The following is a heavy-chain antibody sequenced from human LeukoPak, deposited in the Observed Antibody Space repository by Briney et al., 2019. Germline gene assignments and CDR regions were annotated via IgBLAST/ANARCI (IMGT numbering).Heavy chain of an antibody. J-gene: IGHJ4*02. CDR3: ARSPSSGYDHMDY. CDR2: ISNRGYIT. D-gene: IGHD5-12*01. CDR1: GFTLSSHE. Sequence: GGSLRLSCAVSGFTLSSHEMNRVRQAPGKGLEWISYISNRGYITHYADSVKGRFTISRDDAENSLYLQMNSLRADDTSVYYCARSPSSGYDHMDYWGRGTLVTVSS. V-gene: IGHV3-48*03.